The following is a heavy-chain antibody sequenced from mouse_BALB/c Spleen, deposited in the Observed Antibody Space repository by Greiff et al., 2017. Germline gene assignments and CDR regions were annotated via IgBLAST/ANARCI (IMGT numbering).Heavy chain of an antibody. CDR1: GYSITSDYA. CDR3: ARRSSYAMDY. D-gene: IGHD1-3*01. V-gene: IGHV3-2*02. CDR2: ISYSGST. Sequence: VQLKESGPGLVKPSQSLSLTCTVTGYSITSDYAWNWIRQFPGNKLEWMGYISYSGSTSYNPSLKSRISITRDTSKNQFFLQLNSVTTEDTATYYCARRSSYAMDYWGQGTSVTVSS. J-gene: IGHJ4*01.